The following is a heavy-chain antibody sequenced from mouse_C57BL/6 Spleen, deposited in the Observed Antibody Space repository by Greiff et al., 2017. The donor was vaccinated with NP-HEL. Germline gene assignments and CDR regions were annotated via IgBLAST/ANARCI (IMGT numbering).Heavy chain of an antibody. J-gene: IGHJ4*01. CDR3: AGGYSSDGAMDY. D-gene: IGHD2-5*01. Sequence: VQLQQPGAELVKPGASVKMSCKASGYTFTSYWITWVKQRPGQGLEWIGDIYPGSGSTNYNEKFKSKATLTVDTSSSTAYMQLSSLTSEDSAVYYCAGGYSSDGAMDYWGQGTSVTVSS. V-gene: IGHV1-55*01. CDR1: GYTFTSYW. CDR2: IYPGSGST.